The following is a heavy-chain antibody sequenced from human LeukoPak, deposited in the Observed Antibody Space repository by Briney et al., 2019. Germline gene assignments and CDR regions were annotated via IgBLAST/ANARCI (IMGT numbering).Heavy chain of an antibody. CDR3: AKLTTVTTGDNWFDP. V-gene: IGHV3-33*06. CDR2: IWYDGSNK. D-gene: IGHD4-11*01. J-gene: IGHJ5*02. Sequence: SGGSLRLSCAASGFTFSSYWMNWARQAPGKGLEWVAVIWYDGSNKYYADSVKGRFTISRDNSKNTLYLQMNSLRAEDTAVYYCAKLTTVTTGDNWFDPWGQGTLVTVSS. CDR1: GFTFSSYW.